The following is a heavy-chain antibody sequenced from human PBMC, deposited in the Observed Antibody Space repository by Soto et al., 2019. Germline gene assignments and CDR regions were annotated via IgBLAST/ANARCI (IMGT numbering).Heavy chain of an antibody. Sequence: GGSLRLSCAASGFTFSSYVMHWVRQAPGKGLEWVAVISYDGSNKYYADSVKGRFTISRDNSKNTLYLQMNSLRAEDTAVYYCAKDYYDSSGPLDYWGQGTLVTVSS. J-gene: IGHJ4*02. CDR2: ISYDGSNK. V-gene: IGHV3-30*18. CDR3: AKDYYDSSGPLDY. CDR1: GFTFSSYV. D-gene: IGHD3-22*01.